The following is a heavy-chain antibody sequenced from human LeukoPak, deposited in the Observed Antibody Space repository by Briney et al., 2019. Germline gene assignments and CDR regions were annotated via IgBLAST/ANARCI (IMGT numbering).Heavy chain of an antibody. J-gene: IGHJ6*02. CDR3: ARVGALVRGVDYYYGLDV. V-gene: IGHV3-13*04. CDR1: GFTFSSYD. D-gene: IGHD3-10*01. Sequence: PGGSLRLSCAASGFTFSSYDMHWVRQATGKGLEWVSAIGPAGDAYYADSVKGRFTISRENAKNSLYLLMDSLRAGDTAVYYCARVGALVRGVDYYYGLDVWGQGTTVTVSS. CDR2: IGPAGDA.